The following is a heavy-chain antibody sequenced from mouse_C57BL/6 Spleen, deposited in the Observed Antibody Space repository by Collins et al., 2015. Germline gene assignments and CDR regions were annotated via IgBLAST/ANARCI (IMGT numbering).Heavy chain of an antibody. Sequence: TSGYYWNWIRQFPGNKLEWMGYISYDGSNNYNPSLKNRISITRDTSKNQFFLKLNSVTTEDTATYYCAREEDYGNFYFDYWGQGTTLTVSS. CDR1: TSGYY. V-gene: IGHV3-6*01. D-gene: IGHD2-1*01. CDR2: ISYDGSN. J-gene: IGHJ2*01. CDR3: AREEDYGNFYFDY.